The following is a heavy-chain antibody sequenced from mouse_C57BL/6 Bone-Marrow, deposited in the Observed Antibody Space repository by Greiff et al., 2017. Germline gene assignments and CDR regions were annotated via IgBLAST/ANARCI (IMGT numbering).Heavy chain of an antibody. Sequence: QVQLQQPGAELVKPGASVKMSCKASGYTFTSYWITWVKQRPGQGLEWIGGIYPGSGSTNYNEKFKSKATLTADTSSSTAYMQLSSLTSEDSAVYYYARPYYSNYWYFDVWGTGTTVTVSS. CDR2: IYPGSGST. D-gene: IGHD2-5*01. CDR3: ARPYYSNYWYFDV. CDR1: GYTFTSYW. J-gene: IGHJ1*03. V-gene: IGHV1-55*01.